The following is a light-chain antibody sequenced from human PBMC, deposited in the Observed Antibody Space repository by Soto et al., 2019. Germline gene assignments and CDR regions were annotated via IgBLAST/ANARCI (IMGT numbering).Light chain of an antibody. CDR1: QSVSSSY. Sequence: EIVLTQSPGTLSLSPGERATLSCRASQSVSSSYLAWYQQKPGQAPRLLIYGASSRATGIPDRFSGSGSGTDFTLTINRLEPEDFAVYYCQQYGNSPLTVGQGTKVEIK. V-gene: IGKV3-20*01. CDR3: QQYGNSPLT. J-gene: IGKJ1*01. CDR2: GAS.